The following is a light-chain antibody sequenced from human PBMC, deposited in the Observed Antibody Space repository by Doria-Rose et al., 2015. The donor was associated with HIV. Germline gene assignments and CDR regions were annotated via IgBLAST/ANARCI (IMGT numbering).Light chain of an antibody. CDR2: GAS. Sequence: TQSPSFLSASVGVRVTITCRASQGISRYLAWYQQKPGKAPTLLIFGASTLQSGLPSRFSGSGSGTESALTISSLQPEDFATYYCQQFDSFPRTFGQGTKVELK. CDR1: QGISRY. J-gene: IGKJ1*01. V-gene: IGKV1-9*01. CDR3: QQFDSFPRT.